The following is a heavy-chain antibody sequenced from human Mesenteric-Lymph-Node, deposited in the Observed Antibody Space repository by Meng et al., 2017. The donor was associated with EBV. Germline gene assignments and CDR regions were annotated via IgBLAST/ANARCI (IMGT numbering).Heavy chain of an antibody. CDR2: SIHTGNT. D-gene: IGHD4-17*01. V-gene: IGHV4-30-2*01. CDR3: ARENGDYGGY. Sequence: QLQLQESGSGLVKPSXXLXLTCTVSGTSIGSGGSSWSWIRQPPGKGLEWIGYSIHTGNTFYNPSLKSQVTISVDTSKNQFSLKLSSVTAADTAVYYCARENGDYGGYWGQGPLVTVSS. J-gene: IGHJ4*02. CDR1: GTSIGSGGSS.